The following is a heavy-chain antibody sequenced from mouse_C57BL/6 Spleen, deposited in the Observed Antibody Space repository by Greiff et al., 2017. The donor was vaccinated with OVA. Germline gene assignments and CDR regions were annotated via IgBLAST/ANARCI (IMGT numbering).Heavy chain of an antibody. CDR1: GYSITSGYD. D-gene: IGHD4-1*01. J-gene: IGHJ4*01. CDR3: ARESGTRAMDY. CDR2: ISYSGST. Sequence: DVMLVESGPGMVKPSQSLSLTCTVTGYSITSGYDWHWIRHFPGNKLEWMGYISYSGSTNYNPSLKSRISITHDTSKNHFFLKLNSVTTEDTATYYCARESGTRAMDYWGQGTSVTVSS. V-gene: IGHV3-1*01.